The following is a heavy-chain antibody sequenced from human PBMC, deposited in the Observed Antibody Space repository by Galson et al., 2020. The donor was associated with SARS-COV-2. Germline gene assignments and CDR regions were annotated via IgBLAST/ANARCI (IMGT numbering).Heavy chain of an antibody. J-gene: IGHJ4*02. CDR1: GGSISSGGYY. CDR3: ARVTGYYDSSGYSIGVCDY. V-gene: IGHV4-31*03. D-gene: IGHD3-22*01. Sequence: SETLSLTCTVSGGSISSGGYYWSWIRQHPGKGLEWIGYIYYSGSTYYNPSLKSRVTISVDTSKNQFSLKLSSVTAADTAVYYCARVTGYYDSSGYSIGVCDYWGQGTLVTVSS. CDR2: IYYSGST.